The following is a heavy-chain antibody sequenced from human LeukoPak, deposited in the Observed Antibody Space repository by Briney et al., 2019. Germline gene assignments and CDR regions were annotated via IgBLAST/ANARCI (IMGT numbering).Heavy chain of an antibody. CDR3: ARGYCRSTSCYPFDY. CDR2: IYSGGST. J-gene: IGHJ4*02. D-gene: IGHD2-2*01. V-gene: IGHV3-53*01. Sequence: GGSLRLSCAASGFTVSSNYMSWVRQAPGKGLEWVSVIYSGGSTYYTDSVKGRFTISRDNSKNTLYLQMNSLRAEDTAVYYCARGYCRSTSCYPFDYWGQGTLVTVSS. CDR1: GFTVSSNY.